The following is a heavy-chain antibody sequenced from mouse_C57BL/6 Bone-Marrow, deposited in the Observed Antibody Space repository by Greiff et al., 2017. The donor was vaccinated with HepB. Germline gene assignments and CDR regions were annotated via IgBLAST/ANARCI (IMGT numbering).Heavy chain of an antibody. Sequence: QVHVKQPGAELVMPGASVKLSCKASGYTFTSYWMHWVKQRPGQGLEWIGEIDPSDSYTNYNQKFKGKSTLTVDKSSSTAYMQLSSLTSEDSAVYYCARDDYDGYYAMDYWGQGTSVTVSS. J-gene: IGHJ4*01. CDR1: GYTFTSYW. CDR2: IDPSDSYT. D-gene: IGHD2-4*01. V-gene: IGHV1-69*01. CDR3: ARDDYDGYYAMDY.